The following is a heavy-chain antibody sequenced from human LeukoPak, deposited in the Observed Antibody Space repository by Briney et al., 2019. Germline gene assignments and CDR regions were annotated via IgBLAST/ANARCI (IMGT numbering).Heavy chain of an antibody. V-gene: IGHV3-23*01. CDR2: ISGGGNT. D-gene: IGHD2-15*01. Sequence: GGSLRLSCVASGFTFSNYAMTWVRQAPGKGLEWVSAISGGGNTNYANSMKGRFTISRDNSKNTLYLQMNNLRAEDTAVYYCAKDLRGGSYYFDYWGQGTLVTVSS. CDR1: GFTFSNYA. J-gene: IGHJ4*02. CDR3: AKDLRGGSYYFDY.